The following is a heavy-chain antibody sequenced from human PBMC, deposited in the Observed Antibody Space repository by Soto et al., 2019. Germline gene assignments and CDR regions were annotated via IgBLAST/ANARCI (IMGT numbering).Heavy chain of an antibody. V-gene: IGHV3-48*01. J-gene: IGHJ5*02. CDR3: AREAVAGTLNWFDP. D-gene: IGHD6-13*01. CDR2: ISSISSTT. CDR1: GFSFSNYN. Sequence: EVQLVESGGGLVQPGGSLRLSCAASGFSFSNYNMNWVRQAPGKGLEWVSYISSISSTTYYADSVKGRFTISRDNAKNSLYLQMNSLRAEDTAVYYCAREAVAGTLNWFDPWGQGTLVTVSS.